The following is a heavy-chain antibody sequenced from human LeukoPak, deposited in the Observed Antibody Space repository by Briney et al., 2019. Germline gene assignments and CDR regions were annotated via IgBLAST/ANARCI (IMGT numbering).Heavy chain of an antibody. V-gene: IGHV3-9*01. D-gene: IGHD5-18*01. Sequence: GRSLRLSCAASGFTFDYYAMHWVRQAPGKGLEWVSGTSWNSGSIGYADSVKGRFTISRDNAKNSLYLQMNSLRAEDTALYYCAKDTAMVTGVLWFDPWGQGTLVTVSS. CDR3: AKDTAMVTGVLWFDP. CDR2: TSWNSGSI. J-gene: IGHJ5*02. CDR1: GFTFDYYA.